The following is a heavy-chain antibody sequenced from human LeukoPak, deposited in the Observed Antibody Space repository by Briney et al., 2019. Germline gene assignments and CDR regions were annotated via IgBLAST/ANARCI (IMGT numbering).Heavy chain of an antibody. Sequence: PSQTLSLTCTVSGGSISSGGYYWSWIRQPAGKGLEWIGRIYTSGSTNYNPSLKSRVTMSVDTSKNQFPLQLSSVTAADTAVYYCRGVRFGELFDYWGQGTLVTVSS. CDR1: GGSISSGGYY. CDR2: IYTSGST. V-gene: IGHV4-61*02. D-gene: IGHD3-10*01. J-gene: IGHJ4*02. CDR3: RGVRFGELFDY.